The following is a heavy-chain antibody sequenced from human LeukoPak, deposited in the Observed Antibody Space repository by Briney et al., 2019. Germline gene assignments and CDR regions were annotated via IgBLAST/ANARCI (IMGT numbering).Heavy chain of an antibody. CDR2: INHSGST. J-gene: IGHJ4*02. V-gene: IGHV4-34*01. CDR3: ARRRATYGYTY. Sequence: PSETLSLTCAICGGSFSGYYWSWIRQPPGKGLEWIGEINHSGSTNYNPSLKSRVTISVDTSKNQFSLKLSSVTAADTAVYYCARRRATYGYTYWGQGTLVTVSS. D-gene: IGHD5-18*01. CDR1: GGSFSGYY.